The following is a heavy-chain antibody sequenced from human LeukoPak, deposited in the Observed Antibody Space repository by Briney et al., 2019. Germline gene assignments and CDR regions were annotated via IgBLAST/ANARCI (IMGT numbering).Heavy chain of an antibody. V-gene: IGHV3-20*04. D-gene: IGHD3-22*01. CDR2: INWNGGST. J-gene: IGHJ3*02. CDR3: ARGRITMIVVDAFDI. CDR1: GFTFDDYG. Sequence: GGSLRLSCAASGFTFDDYGMSWVRQAPGKGLEGVSGINWNGGSTVYADSVKGRFTISRDDAKNSLYLQMNSLRAEDTALYYCARGRITMIVVDAFDIWGHGTMITVSS.